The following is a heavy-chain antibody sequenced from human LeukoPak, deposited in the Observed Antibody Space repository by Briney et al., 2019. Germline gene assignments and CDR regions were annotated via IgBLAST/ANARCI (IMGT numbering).Heavy chain of an antibody. CDR3: AKDPTHYRVWDYYETIGLSY. D-gene: IGHD3-22*01. Sequence: GGSLRLSCAASGFIFSSYWMAWVRQAPGKGLEWVANIKEDGSDKNYVDSVKGRFTISRDNAKNSLYLQMNSLRAEDTAVYYCAKDPTHYRVWDYYETIGLSYWGQGTLVTVSS. CDR2: IKEDGSDK. CDR1: GFIFSSYW. J-gene: IGHJ4*02. V-gene: IGHV3-7*01.